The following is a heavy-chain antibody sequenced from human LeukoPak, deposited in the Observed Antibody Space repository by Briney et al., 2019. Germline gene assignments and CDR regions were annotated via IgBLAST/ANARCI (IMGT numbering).Heavy chain of an antibody. CDR2: IKQDGSKK. CDR1: GFPFSSYW. V-gene: IGHV3-7*01. D-gene: IGHD3-22*01. CDR3: ARGVDYYENSGTIDY. Sequence: GGSLRLSCVASGFPFSSYWMTWVRWAPGKGLEWVANIKQDGSKKSYVDSVKGRFTISRDNAKNSLYLQMNSLRAEDTAVYYCARGVDYYENSGTIDYWGQGTLVTVSS. J-gene: IGHJ4*02.